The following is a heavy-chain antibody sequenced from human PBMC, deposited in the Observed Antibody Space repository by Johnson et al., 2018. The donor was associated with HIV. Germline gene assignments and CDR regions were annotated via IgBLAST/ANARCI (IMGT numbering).Heavy chain of an antibody. CDR2: GRGGST. J-gene: IGHJ3*02. V-gene: IGHV3-23*01. CDR3: ARPIARGASDI. Sequence: GRGGSTYYADSVKGRFTISRDNAKNSLYLQMNSLRVEDTAVYYCARPIARGASDIWGQGTMVTVSS. D-gene: IGHD3-10*01.